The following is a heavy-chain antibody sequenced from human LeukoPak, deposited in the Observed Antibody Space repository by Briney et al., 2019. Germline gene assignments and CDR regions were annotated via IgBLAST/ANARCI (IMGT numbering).Heavy chain of an antibody. J-gene: IGHJ6*02. V-gene: IGHV4-59*08. CDR2: IYYSGST. Sequence: PAETLSLTCTVSGGSISSYYWSWIRQAPGKGPEWIGYIYYSGSTNYNPSLKSRVTISVDTSKNQFSLKLSSVTAADTAVYCARQFGDLSSYPHRVYYYYGMDVWGQGTTVTVSS. D-gene: IGHD3-16*01. CDR1: GGSISSYY. CDR3: ARQFGDLSSYPHRVYYYYGMDV.